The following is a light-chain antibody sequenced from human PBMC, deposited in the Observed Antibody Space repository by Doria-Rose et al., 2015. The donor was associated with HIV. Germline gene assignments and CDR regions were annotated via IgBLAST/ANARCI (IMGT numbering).Light chain of an antibody. CDR3: HQYGTSWT. V-gene: IGKV3-20*01. Sequence: TQSTGTLSLSPGARVPLSCSASPRFSSTYLAWYQQKPGQAPSLLIYDGSTRATGIPDRFSASGSGTDFTLTINRLEPEDFALYYCHQYGTSWTFGQGTKVEI. CDR2: DGS. J-gene: IGKJ1*01. CDR1: PRFSSTY.